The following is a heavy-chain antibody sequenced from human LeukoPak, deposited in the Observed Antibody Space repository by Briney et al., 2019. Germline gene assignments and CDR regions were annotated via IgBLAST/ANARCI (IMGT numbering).Heavy chain of an antibody. Sequence: GRSLRLSCAASGFTFDDYAMHWVRQAPGKGLEWVSGISWNSGIIGYADSVKGRFTISRDNAKNSLYLQMNSLRAEDTALYYCAKGPVRYFDWLSNWGQGTLVTVSS. CDR3: AKGPVRYFDWLSN. CDR2: ISWNSGII. CDR1: GFTFDDYA. D-gene: IGHD3-9*01. J-gene: IGHJ4*02. V-gene: IGHV3-9*01.